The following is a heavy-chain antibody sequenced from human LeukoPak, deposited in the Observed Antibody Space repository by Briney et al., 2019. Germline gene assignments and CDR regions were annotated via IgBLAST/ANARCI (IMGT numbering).Heavy chain of an antibody. CDR2: INHSGST. CDR1: GGSFSGYY. Sequence: SETLSLTCAVYGGSFSGYYWSWIRQPPGKGLEWIGEINHSGSTNYNPSLKSRVTILVDTSKNQFSLKLSSVTAADTAVYYCARRPYYYDSSGYYRERNWFDPWGQGTLVTVSS. J-gene: IGHJ5*02. CDR3: ARRPYYYDSSGYYRERNWFDP. D-gene: IGHD3-22*01. V-gene: IGHV4-34*01.